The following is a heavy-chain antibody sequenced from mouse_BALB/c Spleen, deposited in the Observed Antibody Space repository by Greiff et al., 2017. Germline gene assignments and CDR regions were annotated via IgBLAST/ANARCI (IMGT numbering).Heavy chain of an antibody. J-gene: IGHJ3*01. V-gene: IGHV10-1*02. D-gene: IGHD2-1*01. CDR3: VGGNYVLFAY. CDR2: IRSKSNNYAT. CDR1: GFTFNTYA. Sequence: EVQLVESGGGLVQPKGSLKLSCAASGFTFNTYAMNWVRQAPGKGLEWVARIRSKSNNYATYYADSVKDRFTISRDDSQSMLYLQMNNLKTEDTAMYYCVGGNYVLFAYWGQGTLVTVSA.